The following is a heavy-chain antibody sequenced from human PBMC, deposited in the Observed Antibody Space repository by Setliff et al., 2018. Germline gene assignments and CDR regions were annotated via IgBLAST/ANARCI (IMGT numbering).Heavy chain of an antibody. CDR2: INPKSGGT. J-gene: IGHJ5*02. Sequence: ASVKVSCKASGYTFSDHYIHWVRQVPGQGLEWVGWINPKSGGTKYAEKFQGRVTMTRDTSTNTAYMELSGLRSDDTAVYYCARDGLGWLKWFDPWGQGTLVTVSS. CDR3: ARDGLGWLKWFDP. V-gene: IGHV1-2*02. CDR1: GYTFSDHY. D-gene: IGHD6-19*01.